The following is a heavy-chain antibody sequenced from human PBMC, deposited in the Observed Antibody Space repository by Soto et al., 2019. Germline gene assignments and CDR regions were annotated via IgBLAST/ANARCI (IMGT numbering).Heavy chain of an antibody. J-gene: IGHJ5*02. CDR3: VRGNDNYDFWNNWSLDP. CDR2: IYQTGSI. D-gene: IGHD3-3*01. V-gene: IGHV4-4*02. Sequence: SETLSLTCAVSGGSINNNFWSWVRQPPGKGLEWIGEIYQTGSINYNPSLRSRVTISVDKSKNQLPLKVDSVTAADTAFYYCVRGNDNYDFWNNWSLDPWGQGTLVTVSS. CDR1: GGSINNNFW.